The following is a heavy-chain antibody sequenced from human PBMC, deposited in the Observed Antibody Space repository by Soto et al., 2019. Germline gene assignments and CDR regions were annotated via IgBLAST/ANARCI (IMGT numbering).Heavy chain of an antibody. J-gene: IGHJ5*02. V-gene: IGHV4-39*01. Sequence: ETLSLTCSVSGGSIRSSSYFCCLFLRPPGKGLEWIGSIYYSGSTYYNPSLRSRVTISVDTSKNQFSLKLSSVTAADTAVFYCARHYSSGSRNWFDPWGQGTLVTVSS. CDR1: GGSIRSSSYF. CDR3: ARHYSSGSRNWFDP. D-gene: IGHD6-19*01. CDR2: IYYSGST.